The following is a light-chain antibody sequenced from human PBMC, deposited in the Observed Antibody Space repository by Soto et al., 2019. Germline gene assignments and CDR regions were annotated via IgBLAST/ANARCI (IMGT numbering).Light chain of an antibody. CDR2: KAT. Sequence: DIVMTQSPATLSVSPGERATLSCRASQNIGSWLAWYQQKPGEAPKLLISKATNLQSGVPSRFSGSGSGTDFSLTISSLQPVDSATYFCQQYNDFQYSFGPGTKLDI. CDR3: QQYNDFQYS. J-gene: IGKJ2*01. V-gene: IGKV1-5*03. CDR1: QNIGSW.